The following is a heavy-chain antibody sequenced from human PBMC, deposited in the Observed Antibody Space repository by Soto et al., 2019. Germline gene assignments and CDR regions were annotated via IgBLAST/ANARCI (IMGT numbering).Heavy chain of an antibody. Sequence: VQLVESGGGLIQPGGSLRLSCAVSGFTVSNNYMSWVRQAPGKGLEGVSVIYSGGYTAYGDSVKGRFTISRDNSKNTLYLKESGLGADATAVYSCAGRRGGGGYWGQGTLVTVSS. D-gene: IGHD3-10*01. CDR3: AGRRGGGGY. CDR1: GFTVSNNY. V-gene: IGHV3-53*01. J-gene: IGHJ4*02. CDR2: IYSGGYT.